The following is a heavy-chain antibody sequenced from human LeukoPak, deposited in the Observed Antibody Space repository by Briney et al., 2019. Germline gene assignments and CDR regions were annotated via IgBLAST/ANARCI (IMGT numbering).Heavy chain of an antibody. Sequence: GASVKVSCKASRYTFTSYYMHWVRQAPGQELEWMGIINPSGGSTSYAQKFQGRVTMTRDTSTSTVYMELSSLRSEDTAVYYCARAPNSDYYDSSPMGYWGQGTLVTVSS. CDR2: INPSGGST. CDR1: RYTFTSYY. V-gene: IGHV1-46*01. CDR3: ARAPNSDYYDSSPMGY. J-gene: IGHJ4*02. D-gene: IGHD3-22*01.